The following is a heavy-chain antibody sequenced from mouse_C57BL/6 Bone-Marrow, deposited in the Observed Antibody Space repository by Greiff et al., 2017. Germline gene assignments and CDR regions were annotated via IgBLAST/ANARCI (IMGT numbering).Heavy chain of an antibody. Sequence: QVQLQQPGAELVKPGASVKLSCKASGYTFTSYWMQWVKQRPGQGLEWIGEIDPSDSYTNYNKKFKGKATLTVDTSSSTAYMQLSSLTSEDSAVYYCASQTGTDFDYWGQGTTLTVSS. CDR1: GYTFTSYW. V-gene: IGHV1-50*01. CDR3: ASQTGTDFDY. CDR2: IDPSDSYT. J-gene: IGHJ2*01. D-gene: IGHD4-1*01.